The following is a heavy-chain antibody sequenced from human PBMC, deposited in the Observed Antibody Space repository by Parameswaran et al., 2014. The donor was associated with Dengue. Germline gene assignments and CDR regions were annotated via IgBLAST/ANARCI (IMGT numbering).Heavy chain of an antibody. V-gene: IGHV1-46*01. Sequence: WVRQAPGQGLEWMGIINPSGGSTSYAQKFQGRVTMTRDTSTSTVYMELSSLRSEDTAVYYCARDRLPLKFSLFDYWGQGTLVTVSS. CDR3: ARDRLPLKFSLFDY. D-gene: IGHD4-11*01. J-gene: IGHJ4*02. CDR2: INPSGGST.